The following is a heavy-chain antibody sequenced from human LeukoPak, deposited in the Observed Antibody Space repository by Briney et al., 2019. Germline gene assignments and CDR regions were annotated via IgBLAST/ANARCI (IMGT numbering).Heavy chain of an antibody. D-gene: IGHD6-19*01. V-gene: IGHV3-48*03. CDR3: ALLAVASDFDY. CDR1: GFPFSVYE. CDR2: IGSSGTTI. Sequence: PGGSLRLSCAVSGFPFSVYEMNWVRQALGKGLEWVSNIGSSGTTIYYADSVRGRFSISRDNAKSSLYLQMNSLRVEDTAVYYCALLAVASDFDYWGQGALVTVSS. J-gene: IGHJ4*02.